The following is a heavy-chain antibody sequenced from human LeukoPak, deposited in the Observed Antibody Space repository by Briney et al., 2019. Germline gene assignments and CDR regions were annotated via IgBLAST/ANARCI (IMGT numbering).Heavy chain of an antibody. D-gene: IGHD6-19*01. CDR2: ISGSGGST. CDR3: AKDDRNSIAVARPGYYFDY. J-gene: IGHJ4*02. Sequence: PGGSLRLSCAASGFTFSSYAMSWVRQAPGEGLEWVSAISGSGGSTYYADSVKGRFTISRDNSKNTLYLQMNSLRAEDTAVYYCAKDDRNSIAVARPGYYFDYWGQGTLVTVSS. CDR1: GFTFSSYA. V-gene: IGHV3-23*01.